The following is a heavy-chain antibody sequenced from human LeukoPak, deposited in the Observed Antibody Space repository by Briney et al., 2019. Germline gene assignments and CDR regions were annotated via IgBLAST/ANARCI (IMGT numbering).Heavy chain of an antibody. CDR3: ARDLSYCYGSGSYYNP. CDR1: GGSISSGGYS. Sequence: SETLSLTCAVSGGSISSGGYSWSWIRQPPGKGLEWIGYIYHVGSTSYNPSLKSRVTISIDRSKNQFSLKLTSVTAADTAVYYCARDLSYCYGSGSYYNPWGPGTLVTVSS. J-gene: IGHJ5*02. V-gene: IGHV4-30-2*01. D-gene: IGHD3-10*01. CDR2: IYHVGST.